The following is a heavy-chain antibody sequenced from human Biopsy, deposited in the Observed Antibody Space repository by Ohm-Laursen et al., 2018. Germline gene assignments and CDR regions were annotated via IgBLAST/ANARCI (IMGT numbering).Heavy chain of an antibody. V-gene: IGHV3-48*04. Sequence: SLRLSCAASEFTFSGYSMNWVRQAPGGGLEWVSYINVYSNKKYYADSVKGRFIVSRDNDKNSLYLQMNSLRAEDTAVYHCARSPGRDRMDVWGQGTTVIVSS. CDR1: EFTFSGYS. J-gene: IGHJ6*02. CDR3: ARSPGRDRMDV. D-gene: IGHD1-14*01. CDR2: INVYSNKK.